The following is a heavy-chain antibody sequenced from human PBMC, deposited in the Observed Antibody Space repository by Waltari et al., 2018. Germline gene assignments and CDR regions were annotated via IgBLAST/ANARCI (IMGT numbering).Heavy chain of an antibody. CDR1: GFTFNDRA. CDR2: IYWDSSRI. Sequence: EVHLVESGGGLVQPGRSLRLPCTASGFTFNDRAMNWVRQTPGKGLGWVSGIYWDSSRIDYVDSVKGRFTIPRDNAKNSLYLQMTSLRAEDTAVYYCAKDIMPGGADVWGQGTTVTVSS. D-gene: IGHD2-2*01. CDR3: AKDIMPGGADV. V-gene: IGHV3-9*01. J-gene: IGHJ6*02.